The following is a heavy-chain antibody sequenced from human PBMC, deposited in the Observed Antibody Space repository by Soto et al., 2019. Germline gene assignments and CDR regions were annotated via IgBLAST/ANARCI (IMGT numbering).Heavy chain of an antibody. V-gene: IGHV3-30-3*01. Sequence: QVQLVESGGGVVQPGRSLRLSCAASGFTFSSYAMHWVRQAPGKGLEWVAVISYDGSNKYYADSVKGRFTISRDNSKNPLYLQMNSLRAEDTAVYYCSTAGYDDAFDIWGQGTMVTVSS. D-gene: IGHD5-12*01. CDR2: ISYDGSNK. CDR1: GFTFSSYA. CDR3: STAGYDDAFDI. J-gene: IGHJ3*02.